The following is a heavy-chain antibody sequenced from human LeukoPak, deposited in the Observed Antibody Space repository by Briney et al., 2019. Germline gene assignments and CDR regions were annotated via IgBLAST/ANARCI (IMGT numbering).Heavy chain of an antibody. D-gene: IGHD2-2*02. Sequence: GASVKVSCKASGYTFTSYGISWVRQAPGQGLEWMGWISAYNGNTNYAQKLQSRVTMTTDTSTSTAYMEVRSLRSDDTAVYYCARPGCSSTSCYKRGDYFDYWGQGTLVTVSS. CDR1: GYTFTSYG. J-gene: IGHJ4*02. CDR2: ISAYNGNT. CDR3: ARPGCSSTSCYKRGDYFDY. V-gene: IGHV1-18*01.